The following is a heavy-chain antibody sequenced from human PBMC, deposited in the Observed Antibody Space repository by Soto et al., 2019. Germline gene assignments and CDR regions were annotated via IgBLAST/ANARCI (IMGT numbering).Heavy chain of an antibody. CDR2: ISGYNGNT. CDR3: ARGESIVEEFDY. Sequence: ASVKVSCKASGYTFTSYGISWVRQAPGQGLEWMGWISGYNGNTNYAQKAQGRVTMTTDTTTSTANMELRSLRSDDTAVYYCARGESIVEEFDYWGQGTLVTVSS. J-gene: IGHJ4*02. D-gene: IGHD3-22*01. CDR1: GYTFTSYG. V-gene: IGHV1-18*04.